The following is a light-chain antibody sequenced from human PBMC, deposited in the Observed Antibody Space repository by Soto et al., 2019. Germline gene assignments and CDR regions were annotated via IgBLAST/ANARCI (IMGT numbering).Light chain of an antibody. CDR2: GAS. Sequence: EIVLTQSPGTLSLSPGERATLSYRASQSVSSSYLAWYQQKPGQAPRVLIDGASSRATGLPLRFSGSGSGTDFTLTISRLEPEDFAVYYCQQFGSSPKTFGQGTKVEIK. J-gene: IGKJ1*01. CDR3: QQFGSSPKT. CDR1: QSVSSSY. V-gene: IGKV3-20*01.